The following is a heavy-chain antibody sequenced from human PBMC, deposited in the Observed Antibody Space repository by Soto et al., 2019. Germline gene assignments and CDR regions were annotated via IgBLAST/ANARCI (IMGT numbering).Heavy chain of an antibody. Sequence: PGGSLRLSCAASGFTFSNYDMIWVRQAPGKGLEWVSYISSSASATYYAESVEGRFTISRDNANNSLYLQMNSLRPEDTAVYYCARRTPITSGPFDYWAQGILVTVSS. CDR2: ISSSASAT. CDR3: ARRTPITSGPFDY. J-gene: IGHJ4*02. D-gene: IGHD6-19*01. V-gene: IGHV3-11*01. CDR1: GFTFSNYD.